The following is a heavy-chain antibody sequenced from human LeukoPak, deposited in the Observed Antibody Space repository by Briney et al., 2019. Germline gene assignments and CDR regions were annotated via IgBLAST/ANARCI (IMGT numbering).Heavy chain of an antibody. Sequence: GGSLTLSWAVSGFTFSSYAMHWVRQAPGKGLEWVAVISYDGSHKYYADSVKGRFTISRDTSTKTLYLQMNCMRAEDMAVHYCWRRPNPPPDGDTWGERKLVTVSS. CDR3: WRRPNPPPDGDT. CDR1: GFTFSSYA. D-gene: IGHD1-14*01. CDR2: ISYDGSHK. J-gene: IGHJ5*02. V-gene: IGHV3-30*04.